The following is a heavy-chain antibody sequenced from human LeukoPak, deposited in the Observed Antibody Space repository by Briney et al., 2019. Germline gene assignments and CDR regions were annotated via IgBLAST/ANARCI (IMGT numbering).Heavy chain of an antibody. CDR1: GFPFSDFS. D-gene: IGHD6-19*01. J-gene: IGHJ6*02. CDR3: ARPGEYSSGWRPYYYYGMDV. Sequence: AGGSLRLSCATSGFPFSDFSMSWVRQAPGKGLEWVSAISGSGGSTYYADSVKGRFTISRDNSKNTLYLQMNSLRAEDTAVYYCARPGEYSSGWRPYYYYGMDVWGQGTTVTVSS. V-gene: IGHV3-23*01. CDR2: ISGSGGST.